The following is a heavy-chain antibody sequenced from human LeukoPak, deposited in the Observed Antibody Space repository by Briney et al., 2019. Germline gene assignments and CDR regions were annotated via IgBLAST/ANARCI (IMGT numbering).Heavy chain of an antibody. CDR1: GFTFSSYG. Sequence: PGGSLRLSCAASGFTFSSYGMHWVRQAPGKGLEWVAFIRYDGSNKYYADSVKGRFTIPRDNSKNTLYLQMNSLRAEDTAVYYCAKCMTTVPRAAFDIWGQGTMVTVSS. CDR2: IRYDGSNK. D-gene: IGHD4-17*01. J-gene: IGHJ3*02. V-gene: IGHV3-30*02. CDR3: AKCMTTVPRAAFDI.